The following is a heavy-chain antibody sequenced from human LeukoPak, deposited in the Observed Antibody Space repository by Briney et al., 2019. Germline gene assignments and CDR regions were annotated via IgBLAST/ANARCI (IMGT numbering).Heavy chain of an antibody. D-gene: IGHD4-17*01. CDR3: ARWYDYGDYADY. Sequence: SETLSLTCTVSGGSISSYYWSWIRQPPGKGLEWIGYIYYSGSTNYNPSLKSRVTISVDTSKNQLSLKLSSVTAADTAVYYCARWYDYGDYADYWGQGTLVTVSS. J-gene: IGHJ4*02. CDR2: IYYSGST. V-gene: IGHV4-59*08. CDR1: GGSISSYY.